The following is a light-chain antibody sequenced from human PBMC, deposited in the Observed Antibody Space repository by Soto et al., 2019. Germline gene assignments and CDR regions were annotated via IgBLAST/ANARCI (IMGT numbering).Light chain of an antibody. J-gene: IGLJ3*02. CDR1: SSDVGGYNY. CDR3: SSYAASNNFYFV. CDR2: EVT. Sequence: QSVLTQPPSASGSPGQSVTISCTGTSSDVGGYNYVSWYQQYPGRAPKVMIYEVTKRPSGVPDRVSGSKSGNTASLTVSGLQAEDEADYYCSSYAASNNFYFVFGGGTQLTVL. V-gene: IGLV2-8*01.